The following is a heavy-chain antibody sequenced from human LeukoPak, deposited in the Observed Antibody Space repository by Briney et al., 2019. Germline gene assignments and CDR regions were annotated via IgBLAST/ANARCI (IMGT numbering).Heavy chain of an antibody. J-gene: IGHJ4*02. Sequence: SETLSLTCTVSGGSISSYYWSLIRQPPGKGLEWIGYIYHSGSTNYNPSLKSRVTISVDTSKNQFSLKLSSVTAADTAVYYCASGIRFLAFHWGQGTLVTVSS. V-gene: IGHV4-59*08. CDR2: IYHSGST. D-gene: IGHD3-3*01. CDR1: GGSISSYY. CDR3: ASGIRFLAFH.